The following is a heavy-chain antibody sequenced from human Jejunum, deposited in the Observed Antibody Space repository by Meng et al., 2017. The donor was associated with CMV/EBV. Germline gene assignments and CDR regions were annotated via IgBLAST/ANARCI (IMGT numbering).Heavy chain of an antibody. V-gene: IGHV3-21*01. CDR3: AKVTTGNYYYYGMDV. CDR2: ISSSSSYI. Sequence: GFTFRTYSMNWVRQAPGKGLEWVSSISSSSSYIYYADSVKGRFTISKDNAKNSLYLQMNSLRAEDTAVYYCAKVTTGNYYYYGMDVWGQGTTVTVSS. J-gene: IGHJ6*02. CDR1: GFTFRTYS. D-gene: IGHD4-11*01.